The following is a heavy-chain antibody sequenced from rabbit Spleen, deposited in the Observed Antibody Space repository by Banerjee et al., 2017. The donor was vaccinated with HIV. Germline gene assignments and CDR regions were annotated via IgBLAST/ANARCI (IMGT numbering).Heavy chain of an antibody. V-gene: IGHV1S7*01. CDR3: VRARDTYDDVGDYARLDL. CDR1: GFTLSSYY. Sequence: QLKESGGGLVQPGGSLKLSCKASGFTLSSYYMNWVRQAPGKGLEWIGYIDPLFGITYYANWVNGRFTISSDNAQNTVDLQMNSLTAADTATYFCVRARDTYDDVGDYARLDLWGQGTLVTVS. D-gene: IGHD2-1*01. J-gene: IGHJ3*01. CDR2: IDPLFGIT.